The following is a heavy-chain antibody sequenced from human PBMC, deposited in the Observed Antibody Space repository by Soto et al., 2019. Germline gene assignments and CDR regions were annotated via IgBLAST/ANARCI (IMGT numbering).Heavy chain of an antibody. D-gene: IGHD4-17*01. J-gene: IGHJ5*02. CDR3: ARGHDYGDLTFDP. V-gene: IGHV4-30-2*01. CDR1: GGSISSGGYS. CDR2: IYHSGST. Sequence: KSSETLSLTCAVSGGSISSGGYSWSWIRQPPGKGLEWIGYIYHSGSTYYNPSLKSQVTISVDRSKNQFSLKLSSVTAADTAVYYCARGHDYGDLTFDPWGQGTLVTVSS.